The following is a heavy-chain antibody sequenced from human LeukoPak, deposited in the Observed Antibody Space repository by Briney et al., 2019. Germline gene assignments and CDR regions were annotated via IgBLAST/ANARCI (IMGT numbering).Heavy chain of an antibody. CDR1: GFIVSSNY. CDR3: AKVLHDSSGYSTCFDY. CDR2: ISGSGGST. J-gene: IGHJ4*02. V-gene: IGHV3-23*01. Sequence: GGSLRLSCATSGFIVSSNYMSWVRQAPGKGLEWVSAISGSGGSTYYADSVKGRFTISRDNSKNTLYLQMNSLRAEDTAVYYCAKVLHDSSGYSTCFDYWGQGTLVTVSS. D-gene: IGHD3-22*01.